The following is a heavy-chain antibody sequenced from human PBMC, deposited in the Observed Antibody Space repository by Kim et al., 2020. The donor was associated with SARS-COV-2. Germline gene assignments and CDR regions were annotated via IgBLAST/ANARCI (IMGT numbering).Heavy chain of an antibody. Sequence: GGSLRLSCAASGFTFSNAWMSWVRQAPGKGLEWVGRIKSKTDGGTTDYAAPVKGRFTISRDDSKNTLYLQMNSLKTEDTAVYYCTTYYGSGSYFYYYGMDVWGQGTTVTVSS. CDR3: TTYYGSGSYFYYYGMDV. V-gene: IGHV3-15*01. CDR2: IKSKTDGGTT. J-gene: IGHJ6*02. D-gene: IGHD3-10*01. CDR1: GFTFSNAW.